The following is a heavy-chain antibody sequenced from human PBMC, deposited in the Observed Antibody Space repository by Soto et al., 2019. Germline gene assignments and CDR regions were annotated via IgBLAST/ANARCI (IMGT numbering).Heavy chain of an antibody. J-gene: IGHJ6*02. D-gene: IGHD5-18*01. V-gene: IGHV4-59*01. CDR3: ARTDTAMVIRGMDV. CDR2: IYYSGST. CDR1: GGSISSYY. Sequence: SETLSLTXSVSGGSISSYYWSWIRQAPGKGLEWIGYIYYSGSTNYNPSLKSRVTISVDTSKNQFSLNLRSVTAADSAVYYCARTDTAMVIRGMDVWGQGTTVTVSS.